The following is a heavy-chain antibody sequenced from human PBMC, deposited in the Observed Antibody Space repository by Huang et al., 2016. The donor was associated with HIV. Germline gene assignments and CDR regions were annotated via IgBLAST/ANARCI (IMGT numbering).Heavy chain of an antibody. CDR2: INHLGSP. Sequence: QVHLQQWGAGLLKSAETLSLTCAVYGGSLSGYSWSWLRQTPGKGLDWIGEINHLGSPNYNPSLKSRVSISMDGSKKQFSLKLRSISDADTAVYFCARDATKNPRGWFDPWGQGTLVTVSS. J-gene: IGHJ5*02. V-gene: IGHV4-34*02. D-gene: IGHD3-10*01. CDR1: GGSLSGYS. CDR3: ARDATKNPRGWFDP.